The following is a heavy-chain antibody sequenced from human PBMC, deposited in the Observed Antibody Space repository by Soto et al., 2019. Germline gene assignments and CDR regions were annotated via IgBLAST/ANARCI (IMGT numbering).Heavy chain of an antibody. CDR3: ATRQDFWSGYYAPVGWFEP. CDR2: IYYSGST. CDR1: GGSISSSSYY. D-gene: IGHD3-3*01. J-gene: IGHJ5*02. Sequence: SETLSLTCTVSGGSISSSSYYWGWIRQPPGKGLEWIGSIYYSGSTYYNPSLKSRVTISVDTSKNQFSLKLSSVTAADTAVYYCATRQDFWSGYYAPVGWFEPWGQGTLVTVYS. V-gene: IGHV4-39*01.